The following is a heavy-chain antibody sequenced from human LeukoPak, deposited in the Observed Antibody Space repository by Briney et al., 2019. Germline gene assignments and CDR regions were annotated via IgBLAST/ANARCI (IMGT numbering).Heavy chain of an antibody. CDR2: ISGSGGST. CDR3: AKLIVGATAFDY. J-gene: IGHJ4*02. D-gene: IGHD1-26*01. V-gene: IGHV3-23*01. CDR1: GFTFSSYA. Sequence: GGSLRLSCAASGFTFSSYAMSWVRQAPGKGLKWVSAISGSGGSTYYADSVKGRFTISRDNSKNTLYLQMNSLRAEDTAVYYCAKLIVGATAFDYWGQGTLVTVSS.